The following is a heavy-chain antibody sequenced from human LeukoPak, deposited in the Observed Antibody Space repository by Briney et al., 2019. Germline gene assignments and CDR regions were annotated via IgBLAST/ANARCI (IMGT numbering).Heavy chain of an antibody. V-gene: IGHV6-1*01. CDR2: TYYRSKWYN. D-gene: IGHD6-19*01. J-gene: IGHJ6*02. CDR1: GDSVSSNSAA. Sequence: SQTLSLTCAISGDSVSSNSAAWNWIRQSPSRGLEWLGRTYYRSKWYNDYAVYVKTRITINPDTSKNQFSLQLNSVTPEDTAVYYCARARYSSGLKYYYYYGMDVWGQGTTVTVSS. CDR3: ARARYSSGLKYYYYYGMDV.